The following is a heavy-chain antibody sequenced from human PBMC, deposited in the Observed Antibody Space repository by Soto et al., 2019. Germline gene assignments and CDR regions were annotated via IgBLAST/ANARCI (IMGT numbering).Heavy chain of an antibody. J-gene: IGHJ4*02. CDR3: ARVPSSSGRAHFDY. CDR2: ISYDGSNK. Sequence: QVPLVESGGGVVQPGRSLRLSCAASGFTFSSYAMHWVRQAPGKGLEWVAVISYDGSNKYYADSVKGRFTISRDKSKNTLYLQMNSLRAEDTAVYYCARVPSSSGRAHFDYWGQGTLVTVSS. CDR1: GFTFSSYA. V-gene: IGHV3-30-3*01. D-gene: IGHD2-15*01.